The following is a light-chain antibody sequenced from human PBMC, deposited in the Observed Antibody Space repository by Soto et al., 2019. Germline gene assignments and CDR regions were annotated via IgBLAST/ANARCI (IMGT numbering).Light chain of an antibody. CDR3: QQYGSSLRT. CDR2: GAS. Sequence: EIVLTQSPGTLSLSPGERATLSCRASQSVSSSYLAWYQQKPGQAPRLLIYGASSRATGIPDRFSGSGSGTDFTLTISRLEPEDFAVYYCQQYGSSLRTFGQGIKVDIK. V-gene: IGKV3-20*01. CDR1: QSVSSSY. J-gene: IGKJ1*01.